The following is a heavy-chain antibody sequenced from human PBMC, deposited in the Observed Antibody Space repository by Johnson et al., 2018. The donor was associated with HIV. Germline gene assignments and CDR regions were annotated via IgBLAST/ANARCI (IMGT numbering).Heavy chain of an antibody. V-gene: IGHV3-23*04. D-gene: IGHD3-22*01. Sequence: VQLVESGGGWVQSGGSLRLSCAASGFSFSDYAMSWVRQAPGKGLEWVSGISGGGGSRYYADSVKGRFTISRDNSNNTLYLQMNSLRAEDTAVYYCAKRLGYDSRGDQLDIWGQGTMITVSS. CDR1: GFSFSDYA. CDR2: ISGGGGSR. CDR3: AKRLGYDSRGDQLDI. J-gene: IGHJ3*02.